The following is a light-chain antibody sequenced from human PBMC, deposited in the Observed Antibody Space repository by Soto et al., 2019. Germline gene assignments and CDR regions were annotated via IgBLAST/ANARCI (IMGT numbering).Light chain of an antibody. Sequence: EIVLTPSPGTLSLSPVERATLSCRASQSVSNNYLAWYQQKPGQAPRLLIYGASNRATGIPDRFSGRGSGTEFTLTISSLQPEDFATYYCLQDYNFPRTFGQGTKVDIK. V-gene: IGKV3D-7*01. CDR3: LQDYNFPRT. CDR2: GAS. CDR1: QSVSNNY. J-gene: IGKJ1*01.